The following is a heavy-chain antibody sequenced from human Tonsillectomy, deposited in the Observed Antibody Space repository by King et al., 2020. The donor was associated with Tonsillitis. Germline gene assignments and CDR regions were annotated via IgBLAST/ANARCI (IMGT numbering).Heavy chain of an antibody. Sequence: DVQLVESGAEVKKPGESLKISCKVSGSTFTTYWLAWVRQTPGKGLEWMGIIYPGDSDTRYSPSFQGQVTISADKSITTAYLQWSSLKASDTAMYYCSSPGSLASAGTYNFDYWVQGTLVTASS. CDR1: GSTFTTYW. CDR2: IYPGDSDT. V-gene: IGHV5-51*01. D-gene: IGHD6-13*01. CDR3: SSPGSLASAGTYNFDY. J-gene: IGHJ4*02.